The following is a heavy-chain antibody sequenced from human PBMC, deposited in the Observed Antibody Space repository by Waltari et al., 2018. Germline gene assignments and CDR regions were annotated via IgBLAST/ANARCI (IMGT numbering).Heavy chain of an antibody. D-gene: IGHD7-27*01. V-gene: IGHV4-59*01. CDR3: ARDGDRLGGFDP. Sequence: QVQLQESGQGLVKPSEPLSLTCTVSGGSISSYYWSWIRQPPGKGLEWIGYIYYSGSTNYNPSLKSRVTISVDTSKNQFSLKLSSVTAADTAVYYCARDGDRLGGFDPWGQGTLVTVSS. J-gene: IGHJ5*02. CDR1: GGSISSYY. CDR2: IYYSGST.